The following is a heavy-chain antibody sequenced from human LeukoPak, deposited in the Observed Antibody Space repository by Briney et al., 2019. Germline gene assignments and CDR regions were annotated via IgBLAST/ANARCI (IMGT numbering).Heavy chain of an antibody. CDR2: IIPILGIA. Sequence: SVKVSFKASGGTFNIYTISWVRQAPGQGLEWMGGIIPILGIANYTQKFQGRVTITADKSTSTAYMELSSLRSEDTAVYYCAREDGYCSSTSCEYYYGMDVWGQGTTVTVSS. V-gene: IGHV1-69*04. CDR3: AREDGYCSSTSCEYYYGMDV. D-gene: IGHD2-2*01. CDR1: GGTFNIYT. J-gene: IGHJ6*02.